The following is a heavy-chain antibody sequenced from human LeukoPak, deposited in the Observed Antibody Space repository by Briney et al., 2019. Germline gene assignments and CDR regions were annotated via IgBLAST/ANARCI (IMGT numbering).Heavy chain of an antibody. D-gene: IGHD4-17*01. V-gene: IGHV4-30-2*01. J-gene: IGHJ4*02. CDR1: GGSISSGGYS. CDR3: ARAPLMTTVKNRRSYYFDY. CDR2: IYHSGST. Sequence: SETLSLTCAVSGGSISSGGYSWSWIRQPPGKGLEWIGYIYHSGSTYYNPSLKSRVTISVDRSKNQFSLKLSSVTAADTAVYYCARAPLMTTVKNRRSYYFDYWGQGTLVTVSS.